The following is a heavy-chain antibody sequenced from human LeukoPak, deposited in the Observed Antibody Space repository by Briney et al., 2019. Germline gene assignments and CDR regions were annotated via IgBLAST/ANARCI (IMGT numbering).Heavy chain of an antibody. D-gene: IGHD3-10*01. CDR1: GYTFSGYY. Sequence: ASVKVSCKASGYTFSGYYMHWVRLAPGQGLEWMGWINPNTGGAKYAQKFQGRVTMTRDTSISTAYMDLSRLTSDDTAVYFCARSPLGPGEFTYWGQGTLVTVSS. CDR3: ARSPLGPGEFTY. V-gene: IGHV1-2*02. J-gene: IGHJ4*02. CDR2: INPNTGGA.